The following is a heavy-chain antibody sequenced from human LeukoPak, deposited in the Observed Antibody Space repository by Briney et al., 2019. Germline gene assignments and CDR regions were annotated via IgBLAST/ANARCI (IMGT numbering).Heavy chain of an antibody. Sequence: GGSLRLSCAASGFTFSSYAMHWVRQAPGKGLEWVAVISYDGSNKYYADSVKGRFTISRDNSKNTLYLRMNSLRAEDTAVYYCARDPYSTYYFDYWGQGTLVTVSS. CDR2: ISYDGSNK. V-gene: IGHV3-30-3*01. D-gene: IGHD2-21*01. CDR3: ARDPYSTYYFDY. J-gene: IGHJ4*02. CDR1: GFTFSSYA.